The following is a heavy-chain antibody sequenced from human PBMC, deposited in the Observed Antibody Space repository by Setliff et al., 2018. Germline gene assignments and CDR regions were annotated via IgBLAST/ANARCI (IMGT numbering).Heavy chain of an antibody. CDR3: ARAYGGCHDY. V-gene: IGHV4-4*02. Sequence: SETLPLTCAGSGGSISSIYWWSWVRQPPGEGLEWTGEISHSGSTNYNPSLKSRVTISVDKSKNQFSLRLTSVTAADPAVYYCARAYGGCHDYWGQGTLVTVSS. J-gene: IGHJ4*02. CDR2: ISHSGST. CDR1: GGSISSIYW. D-gene: IGHD4-17*01.